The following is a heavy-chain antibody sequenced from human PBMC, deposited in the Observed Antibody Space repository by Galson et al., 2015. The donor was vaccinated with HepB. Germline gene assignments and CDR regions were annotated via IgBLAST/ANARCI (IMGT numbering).Heavy chain of an antibody. CDR1: GFTFNIYW. Sequence: SLRLSCAASGFTFNIYWMHWVRQAPGRGLVWVSRINSDGSSTTYADSVKGRFTISRDNAKNTLYLQMNSLRAEDTAVYYCARDLLDYYDSSGYSFDYWGQGTLVTVSS. J-gene: IGHJ4*02. CDR3: ARDLLDYYDSSGYSFDY. D-gene: IGHD3-22*01. CDR2: INSDGSST. V-gene: IGHV3-74*01.